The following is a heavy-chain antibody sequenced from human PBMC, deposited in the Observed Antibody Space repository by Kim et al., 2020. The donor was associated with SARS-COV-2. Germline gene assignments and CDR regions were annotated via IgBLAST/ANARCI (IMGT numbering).Heavy chain of an antibody. CDR2: ISYDGSNK. Sequence: GGSLRLSCAASGFTFTSYAMHWVRQAPGKGLEWVAVISYDGSNKYYADSVKGRFTISRDNSKNTLYLQMNSLRAEDTSVYYCARGPVFGELLSSGKGFDPWGQGTLVTVSS. V-gene: IGHV3-30*04. J-gene: IGHJ5*02. CDR1: GFTFTSYA. D-gene: IGHD3-10*02. CDR3: ARGPVFGELLSSGKGFDP.